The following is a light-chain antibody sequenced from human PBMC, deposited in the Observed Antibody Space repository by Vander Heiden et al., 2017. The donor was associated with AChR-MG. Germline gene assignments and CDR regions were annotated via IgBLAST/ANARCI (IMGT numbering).Light chain of an antibody. CDR2: DNN. Sequence: QSVFTPPPSVSAAPGQQVTISCPGSSSNIGNNYVSWYQQLPGTAPKLLMYDNNKRPSGIPDRFSGSKSGTSATLGITGLQTGDEADYYGGTWDSSRSAVVFGGGTKLTVL. J-gene: IGLJ2*01. V-gene: IGLV1-51*01. CDR3: GTWDSSRSAVV. CDR1: SSNIGNNY.